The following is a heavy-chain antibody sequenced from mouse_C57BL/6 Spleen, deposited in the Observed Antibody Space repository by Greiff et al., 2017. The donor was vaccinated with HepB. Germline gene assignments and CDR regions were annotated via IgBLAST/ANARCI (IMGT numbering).Heavy chain of an antibody. D-gene: IGHD1-1*01. J-gene: IGHJ4*01. V-gene: IGHV1-42*01. CDR3: ARRGKDAMDY. CDR1: GYSFTGYY. CDR2: INPNNGGT. Sequence: VQLQQSGPELVKPGASVKISCKASGYSFTGYYMNWVKQSPEKSLEWIGEINPNNGGTSYNQKFKGKATLTVNKSSSTAYMELRSLTSEDSAVYYCARRGKDAMDYWGQGTSVTVSS.